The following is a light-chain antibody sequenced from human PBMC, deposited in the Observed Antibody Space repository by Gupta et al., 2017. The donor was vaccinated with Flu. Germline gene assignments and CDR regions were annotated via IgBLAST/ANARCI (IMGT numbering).Light chain of an antibody. CDR2: NNS. J-gene: IGLJ1*01. V-gene: IGLV1-44*01. CDR1: SSNIGNNP. Sequence: QSVLTQPPSASETPGQRVTISCSGSSSNIGNNPVNWYQQFPGTAPKLVIYNNSQRPSGVPDRFSGSKSGTSASLAISGLQSDDKADYYCSAWDDSLDGFVFGTGTTVTVL. CDR3: SAWDDSLDGFV.